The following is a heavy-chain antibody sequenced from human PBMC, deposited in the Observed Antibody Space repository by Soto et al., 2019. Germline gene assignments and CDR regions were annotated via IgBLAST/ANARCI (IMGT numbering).Heavy chain of an antibody. CDR1: GGSISSSSY. CDR2: IYSIGST. D-gene: IGHD6-13*01. CDR3: RRSSRYSTDV. J-gene: IGHJ6*02. V-gene: IGHV4-39*01. Sequence: QLQLQESGPGLVKPSETLSLTCTVSGGSISSSSYWGWIRQPPGKGLEWIGSIYSIGSTYYNPSRISRVIRALDTSKNQFSLKLSSVTAADTAVYYCRRSSRYSTDVWGQGTTVTVSS.